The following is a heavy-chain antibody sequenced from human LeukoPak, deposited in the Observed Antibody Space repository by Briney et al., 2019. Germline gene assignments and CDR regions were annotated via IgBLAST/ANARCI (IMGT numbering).Heavy chain of an antibody. J-gene: IGHJ4*02. CDR3: ARSGGTWSYNY. D-gene: IGHD1-26*01. Sequence: SSETLSLTCTVSGGSISNYYWSWIRQPPGKGLEWLGYVYNSGSTHYNPSLKSRVTISADTSKNQFSLTSTSVTAADTAVYYCARSGGTWSYNYWGQGTLVTVSS. V-gene: IGHV4-59*01. CDR2: VYNSGST. CDR1: GGSISNYY.